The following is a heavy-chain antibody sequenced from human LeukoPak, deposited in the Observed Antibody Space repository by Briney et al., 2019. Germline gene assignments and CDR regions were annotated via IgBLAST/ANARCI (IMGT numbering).Heavy chain of an antibody. CDR1: GFTFSRYW. CDR3: AREAQQHYYFDY. Sequence: SGGSLRLSCAASGFTFSRYWMSWVRQAPGKGREWVGTIKQDGSEKYYVDSVKGRFTISRDNAKNSPYLQMNSLRAEDTAVHYCAREAQQHYYFDYWGQGTLVTVSS. J-gene: IGHJ4*02. D-gene: IGHD6-13*01. CDR2: IKQDGSEK. V-gene: IGHV3-7*05.